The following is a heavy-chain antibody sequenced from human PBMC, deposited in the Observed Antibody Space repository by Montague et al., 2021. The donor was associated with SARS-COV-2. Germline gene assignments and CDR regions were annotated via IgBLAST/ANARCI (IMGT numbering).Heavy chain of an antibody. J-gene: IGHJ3*02. CDR3: ARSYYYDSSGYYPDAFDI. CDR1: GFTFSSSE. V-gene: IGHV3-48*03. D-gene: IGHD3-22*01. CDR2: ISNSGRTI. Sequence: SLRLSCAASGFTFSSSEMNWVRQAPGKGLEWVSYISNSGRTIYYADSVKGRFTISRDNAKNPLYLQMNILRAEDTAVYYCARSYYYDSSGYYPDAFDIWGQGTMVTVSS.